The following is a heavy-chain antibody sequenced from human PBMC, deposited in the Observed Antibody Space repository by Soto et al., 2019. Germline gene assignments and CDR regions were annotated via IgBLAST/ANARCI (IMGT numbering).Heavy chain of an antibody. CDR1: GGSISSGNYY. J-gene: IGHJ4*02. Sequence: QVQLQESGPGLVKPSQTLSLTCTVSGGSISSGNYYWSWIRQPPGKGLEWIGYIYYSGSTYYNPSLKSRVTISVDTSKNQFSLKLSSVTAADTAVYYCARDCGGDCYSVRGLGIWGQGTLVTVSS. V-gene: IGHV4-30-4*01. CDR2: IYYSGST. D-gene: IGHD2-21*02. CDR3: ARDCGGDCYSVRGLGI.